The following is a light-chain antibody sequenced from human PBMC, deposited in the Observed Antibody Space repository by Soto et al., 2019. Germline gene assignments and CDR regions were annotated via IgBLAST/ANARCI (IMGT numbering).Light chain of an antibody. CDR1: RSLSSD. J-gene: IGKJ1*01. CDR2: HAS. Sequence: IVLMQSPDTLSLSPGERATLSCRASRSLSSDYLAWYQQKPGQAPRLLFYHASRRATGTPDRFSGSGSGTEFTLTISSLQSEDFAVYYCQQYNKWPRTFGQGTKVDIK. CDR3: QQYNKWPRT. V-gene: IGKV3D-15*01.